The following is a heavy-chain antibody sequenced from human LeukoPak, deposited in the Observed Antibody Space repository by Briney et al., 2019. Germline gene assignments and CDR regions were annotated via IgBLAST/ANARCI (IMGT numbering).Heavy chain of an antibody. Sequence: ASVKVSCKAAGYSFTTFHINWVRQAPGQGPEWMGWVNPDTGNTGSAQKFQGRVTITQNSSVTTVYMELSSLTSEDTAVYYCARRGLVAGIYDLVYGFDLWGQGTMVTVSS. V-gene: IGHV1-8*03. CDR1: GYSFTTFH. CDR3: ARRGLVAGIYDLVYGFDL. D-gene: IGHD3/OR15-3a*01. CDR2: VNPDTGNT. J-gene: IGHJ3*01.